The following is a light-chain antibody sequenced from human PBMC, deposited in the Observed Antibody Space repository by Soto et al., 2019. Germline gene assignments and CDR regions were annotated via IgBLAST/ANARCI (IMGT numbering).Light chain of an antibody. V-gene: IGLV2-14*01. Sequence: QSALTQPASVSGSPGQSITISCTGTSSDVGGYNYVSWYQQHPGKAPKLMIYDVSNRPSGVSNRFSGSKSGNTASLTISGLQAEDESDYYCSSYPSRSTLGVFGTGTKLTVL. CDR1: SSDVGGYNY. CDR3: SSYPSRSTLGV. J-gene: IGLJ1*01. CDR2: DVS.